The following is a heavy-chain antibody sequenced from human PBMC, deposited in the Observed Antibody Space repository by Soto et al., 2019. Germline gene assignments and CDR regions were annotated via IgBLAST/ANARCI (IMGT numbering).Heavy chain of an antibody. CDR3: TTGGNYYYYSGMDV. CDR1: GFTFRNAW. V-gene: IGHV3-15*01. D-gene: IGHD2-15*01. CDR2: IKSKTDGGTT. J-gene: IGHJ6*02. Sequence: GESLKISCAASGFTFRNAWMSWVRQAPGKGLEWVGRIKSKTDGGTTDYAAPVKGRFTISRDDSKNTLYLQMNSLKTEDTSVYYCTTGGNYYYYSGMDVWGQGTTVTVSS.